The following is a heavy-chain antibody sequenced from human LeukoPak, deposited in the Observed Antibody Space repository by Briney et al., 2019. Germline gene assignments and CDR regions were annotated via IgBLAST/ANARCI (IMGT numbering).Heavy chain of an antibody. D-gene: IGHD4-17*01. Sequence: GGSLRLSCAASGFTFSSYGMHWVRQAPGKGLEWVAVISYDGSNKYYADSVKGRFTIPRDNSKNTLYLQMNSLRAEDTAVYYCAKDWANDYGDYYNWFDPWGQGTLVTVSS. V-gene: IGHV3-30*18. J-gene: IGHJ5*02. CDR1: GFTFSSYG. CDR2: ISYDGSNK. CDR3: AKDWANDYGDYYNWFDP.